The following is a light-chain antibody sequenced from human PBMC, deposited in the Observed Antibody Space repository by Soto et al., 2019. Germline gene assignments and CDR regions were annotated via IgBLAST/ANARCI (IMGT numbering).Light chain of an antibody. J-gene: IGKJ1*01. CDR2: GAS. V-gene: IGKV3-15*01. Sequence: EIVMTQSPATLSVSPGERATLSCRASQSVSSNLAWYQQKPGQAPRLLIYGASTRATGIPARFSGSGSGTEFTLTISSLQSEDFAVDDGQQYNNWPRTFGQGTKVEIK. CDR1: QSVSSN. CDR3: QQYNNWPRT.